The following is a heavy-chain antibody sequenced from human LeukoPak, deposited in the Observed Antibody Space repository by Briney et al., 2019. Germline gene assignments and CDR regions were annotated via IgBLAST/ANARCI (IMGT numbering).Heavy chain of an antibody. CDR2: IYTSGST. CDR1: GGSISSYY. CDR3: ARDWFGSYHYYYYYYMDV. Sequence: SETLSLTCTVSGGSISSYYWSWIRQPAGKGLEWIGRIYTSGSTNYNPSLKSRVTMSVDTSKNQFSLKLSSVTAADTAVYYCARDWFGSYHYYYYYYMDVWGKGTTVTISS. V-gene: IGHV4-4*07. D-gene: IGHD1-26*01. J-gene: IGHJ6*03.